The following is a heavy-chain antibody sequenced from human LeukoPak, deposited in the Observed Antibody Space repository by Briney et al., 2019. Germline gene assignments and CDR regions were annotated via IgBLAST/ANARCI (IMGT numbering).Heavy chain of an antibody. D-gene: IGHD2/OR15-2a*01. V-gene: IGHV3-23*01. CDR2: ISGSGGST. CDR1: GFTFSSYA. Sequence: GGSLRLSCAASGFTFSSYAMSWVRQAPGKGLEWVSAISGSGGSTYYADSVKGRFTISRDNSKNTLYLQMNSLRAEDTAVYYCAKDQANRFRQYGMDVWGQGTTVTVSS. CDR3: AKDQANRFRQYGMDV. J-gene: IGHJ6*02.